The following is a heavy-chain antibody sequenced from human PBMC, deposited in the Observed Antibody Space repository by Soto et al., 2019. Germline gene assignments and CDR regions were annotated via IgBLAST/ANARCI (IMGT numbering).Heavy chain of an antibody. CDR2: INAGNGNT. J-gene: IGHJ4*02. CDR3: ARRTPYYSSSWSFDY. D-gene: IGHD6-13*01. V-gene: IGHV1-3*01. CDR1: GGTFGSYA. Sequence: GASVKVSCKTSGGTFGSYAISWVRQAPGQRLEWMGWINAGNGNTKYSQKFQGRVTITRDTSASTAYMELSSLRSEDTAVYYCARRTPYYSSSWSFDYWGQGTLVTVSS.